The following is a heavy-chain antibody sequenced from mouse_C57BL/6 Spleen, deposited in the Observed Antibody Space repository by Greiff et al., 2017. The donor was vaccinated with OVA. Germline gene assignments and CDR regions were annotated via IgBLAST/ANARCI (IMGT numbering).Heavy chain of an antibody. Sequence: DVKLVESGGGLVKPGGSLKLSCAASGFTFSDYGMHWVRQAPEKGLEWVAYISSGSSTIYYADTVKGRFTISRDNAKNTLFLQMTSLRSEDTAMYYCARTYDHDGGAWFAYWGQGTLVTVSA. D-gene: IGHD2-4*01. CDR2: ISSGSSTI. CDR3: ARTYDHDGGAWFAY. V-gene: IGHV5-17*01. J-gene: IGHJ3*01. CDR1: GFTFSDYG.